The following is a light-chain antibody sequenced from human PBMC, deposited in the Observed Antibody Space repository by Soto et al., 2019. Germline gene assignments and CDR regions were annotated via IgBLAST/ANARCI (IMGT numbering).Light chain of an antibody. CDR2: DAS. V-gene: IGKV3-20*01. J-gene: IGKJ1*01. CDR1: QDIRSH. Sequence: ENVLTQSPGTLSLSPGERVTLSCRASQDIRSHLAWYQHKPGQAPRLLIFDASSRATGIPDRFSASGSGTDFTLSISRLEPEDFAVYYCQQYGTSPRTFGQGTRWISN. CDR3: QQYGTSPRT.